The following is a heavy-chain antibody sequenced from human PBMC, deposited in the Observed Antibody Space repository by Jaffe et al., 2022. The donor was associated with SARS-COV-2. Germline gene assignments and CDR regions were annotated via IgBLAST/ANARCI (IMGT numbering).Heavy chain of an antibody. V-gene: IGHV3-23*01. J-gene: IGHJ4*02. D-gene: IGHD2-21*02. CDR1: GFTFSSYA. CDR2: ISGSGGST. CDR3: AKEAYCGGDCLRAPAGFDY. Sequence: EVQLLESGGGLVQPGGSLRLSCAASGFTFSSYAMSWVRQAPGKGLEWVSAISGSGGSTYYADSVKGRFTISRDNSKNTLYLQMNSLRAEDTAVYYCAKEAYCGGDCLRAPAGFDYWGQGTLVTVSS.